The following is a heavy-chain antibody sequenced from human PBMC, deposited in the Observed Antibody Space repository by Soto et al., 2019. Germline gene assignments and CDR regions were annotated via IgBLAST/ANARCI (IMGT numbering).Heavy chain of an antibody. CDR1: GFTFSSYD. Sequence: GGSLRLSCAASGFTFSSYDMHWVRQATGKGLEWVSAIGTAGDTYYPGSVKGRFTISRENAKNSLYLQMNSLRAGDTAVYYCARAPMLTYSSPHPMDVWGKGTTVTVSS. V-gene: IGHV3-13*01. CDR2: IGTAGDT. J-gene: IGHJ6*03. CDR3: ARAPMLTYSSPHPMDV. D-gene: IGHD6-13*01.